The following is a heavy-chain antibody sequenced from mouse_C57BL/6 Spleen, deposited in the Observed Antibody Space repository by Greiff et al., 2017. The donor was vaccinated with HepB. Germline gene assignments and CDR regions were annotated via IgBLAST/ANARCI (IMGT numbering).Heavy chain of an antibody. CDR3: ARIYPFAY. V-gene: IGHV1-9*01. D-gene: IGHD2-1*01. CDR1: GYTFTGYW. CDR2: ILPGSGST. J-gene: IGHJ3*01. Sequence: QVQLKQSGAELMKPGASVKLSCKATGYTFTGYWIEWVKQRPGHGLEWIGEILPGSGSTNYIEKFKGKATFTADTSSNTAYMQLSSLTTEDSASYYCARIYPFAYWGQGTLVTVSA.